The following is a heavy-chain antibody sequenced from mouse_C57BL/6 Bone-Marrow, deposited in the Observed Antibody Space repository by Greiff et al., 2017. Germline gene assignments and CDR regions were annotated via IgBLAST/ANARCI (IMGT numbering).Heavy chain of an antibody. D-gene: IGHD2-5*01. V-gene: IGHV1-54*01. J-gene: IGHJ2*01. CDR2: INPGGGGT. Sequence: QVQLPQSGAELVRPGPSVKVSCKASGYAFTNYWIEWVKQRPGQGLEWIGVINPGGGGTNSNEKFQGKETLTADKSSSPSYMQISRLTSEDAAVYCSANADYSTFDYWGQGTTLTVSS. CDR1: GYAFTNYW. CDR3: ANADYSTFDY.